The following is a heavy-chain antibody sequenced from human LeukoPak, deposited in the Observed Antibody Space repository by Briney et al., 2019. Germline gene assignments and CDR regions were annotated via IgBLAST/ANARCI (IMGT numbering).Heavy chain of an antibody. J-gene: IGHJ4*02. CDR2: INPNSGGT. CDR3: ARETAVAGTGEDY. V-gene: IGHV1-2*02. CDR1: GYTFTGYY. Sequence: ASVKVSCKASGYTFTGYYMHWVRQAPGQGLEWMGWINPNSGGTNYARNFQGRVNMTRDTSISTAYKELRRLKSDDTAVYYCARETAVAGTGEDYWGQGTLVTVSS. D-gene: IGHD6-19*01.